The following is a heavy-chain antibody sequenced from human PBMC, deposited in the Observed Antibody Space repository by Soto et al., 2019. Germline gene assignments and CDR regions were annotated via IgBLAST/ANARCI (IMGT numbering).Heavy chain of an antibody. J-gene: IGHJ5*02. V-gene: IGHV4-4*01. CDR2: IFQSGST. Sequence: TLSLTSGVSGGTIRSPDWWTWVRQPPGKGLEWIGEIFQSGSTNYTPSLESRVTISVDKSKNQFSLTLTSVTAADTAVYFCARGRGRYSSGWSWFDPWGQGILVTVSS. CDR1: GGTIRSPDW. CDR3: ARGRGRYSSGWSWFDP. D-gene: IGHD6-19*01.